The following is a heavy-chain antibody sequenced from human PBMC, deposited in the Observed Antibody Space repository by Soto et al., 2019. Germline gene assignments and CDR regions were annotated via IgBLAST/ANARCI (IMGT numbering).Heavy chain of an antibody. CDR3: AAGGGSSWPYYYYGMDV. CDR2: IVVGSGNT. CDR1: GFTFTSSA. D-gene: IGHD6-13*01. J-gene: IGHJ6*02. Sequence: SVKVSCNASGFTFTSSAVQWVRQARGQRLEWIGWIVVGSGNTNYAQKFQERVTITRDMSTSTAYMELSSLRSEDTAVYYCAAGGGSSWPYYYYGMDVWGQGTTVTVSS. V-gene: IGHV1-58*01.